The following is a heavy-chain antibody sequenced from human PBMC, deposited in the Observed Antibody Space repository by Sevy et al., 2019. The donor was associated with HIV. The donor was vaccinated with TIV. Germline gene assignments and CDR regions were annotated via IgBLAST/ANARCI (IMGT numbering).Heavy chain of an antibody. CDR2: LSFGCGEI. D-gene: IGHD2-8*01. Sequence: GGSLRLSCAASGFTFSKYSMSWVRQPPGKGLGWVSTLSFGCGEINYADSVKGRFTISRDNSKSSVYLQMYNLRPEDTAVYYCAREGCTKPHDYWGQGTLVTVSS. CDR3: AREGCTKPHDY. J-gene: IGHJ4*02. V-gene: IGHV3-23*01. CDR1: GFTFSKYS.